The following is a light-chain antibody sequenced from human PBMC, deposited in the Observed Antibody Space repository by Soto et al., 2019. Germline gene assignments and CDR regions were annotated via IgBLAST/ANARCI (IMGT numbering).Light chain of an antibody. J-gene: IGLJ3*02. CDR3: SSYANSITWL. Sequence: QSALTQPASVSGSPGQSITISCTGTTTDAVSWYQLHPGKAPKLLIYAVSNRPSGVSDRFSGSKSGNTASLTISGLLLEDEADYYCSSYANSITWLFGGGTKVIVL. V-gene: IGLV2-14*01. CDR2: AVS. CDR1: TTDA.